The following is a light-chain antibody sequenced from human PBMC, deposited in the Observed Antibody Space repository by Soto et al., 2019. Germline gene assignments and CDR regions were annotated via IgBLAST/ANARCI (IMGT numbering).Light chain of an antibody. CDR1: QSVSNSH. J-gene: IGKJ2*01. V-gene: IGKV3-20*01. CDR2: GAS. Sequence: EIVLTQSPGTLTLSPGERATLSCRASQSVSNSHLAWYRQKPGQVPRLLIYGASNRAAGIPDRFTGSGYGTDFTLTISRLEPEDFAVFYCQHYGSSPTFGQGTKLDIK. CDR3: QHYGSSPT.